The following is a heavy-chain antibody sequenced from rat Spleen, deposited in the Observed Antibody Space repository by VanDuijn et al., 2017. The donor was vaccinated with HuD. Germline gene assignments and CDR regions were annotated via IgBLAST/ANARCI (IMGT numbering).Heavy chain of an antibody. CDR2: ITYSGST. D-gene: IGHD1-11*01. CDR3: ASHGLRRVGVMDA. V-gene: IGHV3-1*01. J-gene: IGHJ4*01. CDR1: GHSITSSY. Sequence: EVQLQESGPGPVKVSESLSLTCSVTGHSITSSYRWNWIRKFPGNKMEWMGYITYSGSTSYNPSLKSRISITRDTSKNQFFLQLNSVTTEDTATYYCASHGLRRVGVMDAWGQGASVTVSS.